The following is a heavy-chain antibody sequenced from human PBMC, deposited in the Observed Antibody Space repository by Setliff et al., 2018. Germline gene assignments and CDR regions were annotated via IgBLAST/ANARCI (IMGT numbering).Heavy chain of an antibody. CDR3: VNARMVTTWGRAY. V-gene: IGHV3-23*01. CDR2: ITGSGGST. J-gene: IGHJ4*02. Sequence: GGSLRLSCVASGFTFSNYAMTWVRQAPGMGLEWVSSITGSGGSTYYADSVRGRFTISRDNSRNTLFLQMNSLRADDTAVYFCVNARMVTTWGRAYWGQGTLVTVSS. D-gene: IGHD4-17*01. CDR1: GFTFSNYA.